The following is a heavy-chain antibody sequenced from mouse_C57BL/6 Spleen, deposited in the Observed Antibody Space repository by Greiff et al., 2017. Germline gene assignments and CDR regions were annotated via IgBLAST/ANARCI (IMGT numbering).Heavy chain of an antibody. CDR2: IDPETGGT. Sequence: QVQLQQSGAELVRPGASVTLSCKASGYTFTDYEMHWVKQTPVHGLEWIGAIDPETGGTAYNQKFKGKAILTADKSASTAYMELRSLTSEDSAVYYCTRGRYYCDYWGQGTTLTVSS. CDR3: TRGRYYCDY. CDR1: GYTFTDYE. J-gene: IGHJ2*01. V-gene: IGHV1-15*01.